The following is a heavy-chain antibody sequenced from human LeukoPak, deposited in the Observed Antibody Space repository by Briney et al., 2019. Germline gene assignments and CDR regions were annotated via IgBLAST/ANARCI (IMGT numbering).Heavy chain of an antibody. CDR3: ARGGPYSSSSLDY. J-gene: IGHJ4*02. CDR2: IKYDGSST. D-gene: IGHD6-6*01. V-gene: IGHV3-74*01. Sequence: GGSLRLSCAASGFTFSNSWMYWVRQTPDKGLVWVSRIKYDGSSTVYADSVKGRFTISRDNAKNTLDLQMNSLRAEDTAVYYCARGGPYSSSSLDYWGQGTLSPSPQ. CDR1: GFTFSNSW.